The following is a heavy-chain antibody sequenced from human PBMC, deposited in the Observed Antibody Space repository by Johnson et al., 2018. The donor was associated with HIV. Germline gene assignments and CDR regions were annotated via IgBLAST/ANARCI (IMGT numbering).Heavy chain of an antibody. CDR1: GFTFDDYA. Sequence: VQLVESGGGLVQPGRSLRLSCAASGFTFDDYAMHWVRQAPGKGLEWVSLIYSDGSTYYADSVKGRFTISRDDSKNTLYLQMNSLRAEDTAVFYCAREWVNGAFDIWGQGTMVTVSS. J-gene: IGHJ3*02. CDR3: AREWVNGAFDI. D-gene: IGHD1-1*01. V-gene: IGHV3-23*03. CDR2: IYSDGST.